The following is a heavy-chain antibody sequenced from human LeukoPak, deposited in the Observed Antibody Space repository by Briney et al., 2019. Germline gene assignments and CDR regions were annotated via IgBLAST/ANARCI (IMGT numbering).Heavy chain of an antibody. CDR1: GFTFNHYG. CDR2: IWSDGTNK. J-gene: IGHJ4*02. CDR3: AKDAQRGFDYSNSLEY. Sequence: GGSLRLSCAAAGFTFNHYGMHWVRQAPGKGLEWVAVIWSDGTNKYYTDSVKGRFTISRVDSENTVYLQMNSLRPEDTGVYYCAKDAQRGFDYSNSLEYWGQGTPVTVST. D-gene: IGHD4-11*01. V-gene: IGHV3-33*06.